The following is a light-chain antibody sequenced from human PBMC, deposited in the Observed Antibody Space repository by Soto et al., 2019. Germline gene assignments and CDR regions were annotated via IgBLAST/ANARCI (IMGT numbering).Light chain of an antibody. CDR3: QQYGISPFT. V-gene: IGKV3-20*01. CDR1: QSVSSSY. CDR2: GAS. J-gene: IGKJ3*01. Sequence: EIVLTQSPGTLSLSPGERATLSCRASQSVSSSYLAWYQQKPGEAPRLLIYGASSRATSIPDRFSGSGSGTDFTLTISRLEPEDFAVYYCQQYGISPFTFGPGTKVDIK.